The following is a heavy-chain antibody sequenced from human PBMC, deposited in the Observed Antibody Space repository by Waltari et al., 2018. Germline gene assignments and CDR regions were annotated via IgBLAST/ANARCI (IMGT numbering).Heavy chain of an antibody. CDR1: VFSFSSYS. D-gene: IGHD7-27*01. J-gene: IGHJ4*02. CDR3: VSGGWGFYFDY. CDR2: ISSSTTYI. V-gene: IGHV3-21*01. Sequence: EVQLVESGGGLVKPGGSLGLSCGDSVFSFSSYSMNWVRQAPGKGLEWVSSISSSTTYIHYADSVKGRFTISRDNAKNSLYLQMNSLRVEDTAVYYCVSGGWGFYFDYWGQGTVVTVSS.